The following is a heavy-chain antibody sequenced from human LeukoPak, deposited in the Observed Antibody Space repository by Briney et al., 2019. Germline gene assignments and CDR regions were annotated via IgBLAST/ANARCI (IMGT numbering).Heavy chain of an antibody. V-gene: IGHV1-46*01. CDR1: GYTFTSYY. CDR3: ARDQHPDYYDSSGVSGY. CDR2: INPSGGST. D-gene: IGHD3-22*01. Sequence: ASVKVPCKASGYTFTSYYMHWVRQAPGQGLEWMGIINPSGGSTSYAQKFQGRVTMTRVTSTGTVYMELSSLRSEDTAVYYCARDQHPDYYDSSGVSGYWGQGTLVTVSS. J-gene: IGHJ4*02.